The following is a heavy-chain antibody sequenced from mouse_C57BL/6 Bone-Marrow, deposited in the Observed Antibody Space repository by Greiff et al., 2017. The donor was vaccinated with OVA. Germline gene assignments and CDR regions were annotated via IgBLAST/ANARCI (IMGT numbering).Heavy chain of an antibody. D-gene: IGHD2-4*01. Sequence: VQRVESGAELVRPGASVTLSCKASGYTFTDYEMHWVKQTPVHGLEWIGAIDPETGGTAYNQKFKGKAILTADKSSSTAYMELRSLTSEDSAVYYCTRYDYDGREGYWGQGTTLTVSS. CDR1: GYTFTDYE. CDR3: TRYDYDGREGY. V-gene: IGHV1-15*01. CDR2: IDPETGGT. J-gene: IGHJ2*01.